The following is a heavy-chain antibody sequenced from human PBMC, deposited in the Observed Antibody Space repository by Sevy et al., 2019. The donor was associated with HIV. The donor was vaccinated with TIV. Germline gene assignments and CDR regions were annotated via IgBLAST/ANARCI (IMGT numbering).Heavy chain of an antibody. D-gene: IGHD4-17*01. CDR3: ARDVDFYDYGDYGPAFRRDY. Sequence: GGSLRLSCAASGFTFSTYGMHWVRQAPGKGLEWVAVIWFDGSNKYYADSVKGRFTISRDIAKNTLHLQMKSLRAEDTAAYYYARDVDFYDYGDYGPAFRRDYWGQGTLVTVSS. CDR2: IWFDGSNK. J-gene: IGHJ4*02. V-gene: IGHV3-33*01. CDR1: GFTFSTYG.